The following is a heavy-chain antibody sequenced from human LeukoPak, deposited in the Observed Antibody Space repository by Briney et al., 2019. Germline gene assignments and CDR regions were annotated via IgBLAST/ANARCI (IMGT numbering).Heavy chain of an antibody. CDR1: GFTFDDYA. CDR3: AKVGYCSSTSCYFGAFDI. V-gene: IGHV3-9*03. CDR2: ISWNSGSI. D-gene: IGHD2-2*01. Sequence: GRSLRLSCAASGFTFDDYAVHWVRQAPGKGLEWVSGISWNSGSIGYADSVKGRFTISRDNAKNSLYLQMNSLRAEDMTLYYCAKVGYCSSTSCYFGAFDIWGQGTMVTVSS. J-gene: IGHJ3*02.